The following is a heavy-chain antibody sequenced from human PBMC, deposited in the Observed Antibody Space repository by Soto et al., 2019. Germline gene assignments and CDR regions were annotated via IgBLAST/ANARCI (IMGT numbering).Heavy chain of an antibody. V-gene: IGHV1-69*01. J-gene: IGHJ1*01. CDR3: ARRDTSGFLRDLDN. CDR2: IVPNVGTV. CDR1: GGTLSSFINYP. D-gene: IGHD3-3*01. Sequence: QMQLVQSGAEVKKPGSSVKVSCKASGGTLSSFINYPINWVRQAPGQGLEWMGGIVPNVGTVNYAQKFQGRVTTTANQSTGTAYMELGSLISEDTALYYCARRDTSGFLRDLDNGGQEPLVTVS.